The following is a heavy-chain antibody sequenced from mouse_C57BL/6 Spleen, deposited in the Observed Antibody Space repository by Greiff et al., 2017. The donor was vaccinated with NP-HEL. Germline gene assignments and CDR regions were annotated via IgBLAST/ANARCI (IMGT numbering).Heavy chain of an antibody. Sequence: EVKLMESGGGLVKPGGSLKLSCAASGFTFSDYGMHWVRQAPEKGLEWVAYISSGSSTIYYADTVKGRFTISRDNAKNTLFLQMTSLRSEDTAMYYCARGGYGNYYYFDYWGQGTTLTVSS. CDR3: ARGGYGNYYYFDY. J-gene: IGHJ2*01. CDR2: ISSGSSTI. CDR1: GFTFSDYG. V-gene: IGHV5-17*01. D-gene: IGHD2-10*02.